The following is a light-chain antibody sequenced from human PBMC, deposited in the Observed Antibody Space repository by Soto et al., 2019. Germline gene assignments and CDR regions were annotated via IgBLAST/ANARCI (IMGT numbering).Light chain of an antibody. J-gene: IGKJ1*01. CDR3: QQYNSYSWT. CDR2: KAS. CDR1: QXXXXX. V-gene: IGKV1-5*03. Sequence: DIXXXXSPXXXXASVGDRXTXXXXXSQXXXXXLAWYQQKPGKAPKLLIYKASSLESGVPSRFSGSGSGTEFTLTISSLQPDDFATYYCQQYNSYSWTFGQGTKVEIK.